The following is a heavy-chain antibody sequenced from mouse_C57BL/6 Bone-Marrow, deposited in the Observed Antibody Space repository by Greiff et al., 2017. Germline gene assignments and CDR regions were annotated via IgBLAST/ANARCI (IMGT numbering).Heavy chain of an antibody. J-gene: IGHJ3*01. CDR3: TRIAY. CDR2: IDPENGDT. V-gene: IGHV14-4*01. Sequence: VHVKQSGAELVRPGASVKLSCTASGFNIKDDYMHWVKQRPEQGLEWIGWIDPENGDTEYASKFQGKATITVYTSSNTAYLQLSSLTSEDTAVYYCTRIAYWGQGTLVTVSA. CDR1: GFNIKDDY.